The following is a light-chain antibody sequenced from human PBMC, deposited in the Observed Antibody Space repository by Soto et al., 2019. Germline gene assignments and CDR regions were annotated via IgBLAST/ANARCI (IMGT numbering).Light chain of an antibody. CDR1: SSDVGSSNL. J-gene: IGLJ1*01. Sequence: QSVLTQPASVSGSPGQSITISCTGTSSDVGSSNLVSWYQQYPVKAPKLMIYDVIKRPSGVSNRFSGSKSGNTASLTISGLQAEDEADYYCCSYAGSSTYVFGTGTKVTVL. CDR2: DVI. CDR3: CSYAGSSTYV. V-gene: IGLV2-23*02.